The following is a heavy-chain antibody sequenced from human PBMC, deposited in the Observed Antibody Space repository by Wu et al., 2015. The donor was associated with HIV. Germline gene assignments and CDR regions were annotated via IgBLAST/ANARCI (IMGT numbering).Heavy chain of an antibody. V-gene: IGHV1-46*03. CDR2: INPGIGST. Sequence: QVQLVQSGAEMKKPGTSVNISCKASGYTFTAYYIHWVRQAPGQGLEWMGLINPGIGSTYYAEKFQGRVTMTRDTSTSTVNMQLGTLTSEDTAVYYCNRGMQGWVNDAFDIWGQGTMVTVSS. CDR1: GYTFTAYY. D-gene: IGHD2-21*01. CDR3: NRGMQGWVNDAFDI. J-gene: IGHJ3*02.